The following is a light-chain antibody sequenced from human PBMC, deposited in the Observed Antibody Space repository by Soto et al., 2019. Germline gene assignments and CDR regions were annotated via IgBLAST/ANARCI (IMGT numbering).Light chain of an antibody. J-gene: IGKJ1*01. CDR2: DAS. V-gene: IGKV1-5*01. CDR1: QSISSW. Sequence: DIQMTQSPSTLSASVGDRVTITCRASQSISSWLAWYQQKPGKAPKLLIYDASSLESGVPSRFSRSGPGTEFALTINSRQPDDLGSNYCQQYNSSWTLGQGTKVEIK. CDR3: QQYNSSWT.